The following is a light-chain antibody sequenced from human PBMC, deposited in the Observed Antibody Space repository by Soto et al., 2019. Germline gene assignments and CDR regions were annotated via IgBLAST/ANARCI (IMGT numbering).Light chain of an antibody. J-gene: IGKJ4*01. CDR3: QQLNSYPLT. Sequence: IQLTQSPSSLSASVGDRVTITCRASQGIRSYLAWYQQKPGKAPKLLIYAASTLQSGVPSRFSGSGSGTDFTLTISSLQPEEFATYYCQQLNSYPLTFGGGTKVEIK. V-gene: IGKV1-9*01. CDR1: QGIRSY. CDR2: AAS.